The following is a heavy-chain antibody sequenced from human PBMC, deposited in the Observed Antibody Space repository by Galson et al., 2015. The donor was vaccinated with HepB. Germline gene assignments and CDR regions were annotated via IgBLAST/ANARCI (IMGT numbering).Heavy chain of an antibody. D-gene: IGHD3-3*01. Sequence: SLRHSCAASGFTFSSYAMSWVRQAQGKGLEWVSAISGSGGSTYYADSVKGRFTISRDNSKNTLYLQMNSLRAEDTAVYYCAKGAIFGVVIIRRAWFDPWGQVTLVTVSS. CDR1: GFTFSSYA. V-gene: IGHV3-23*01. J-gene: IGHJ5*02. CDR3: AKGAIFGVVIIRRAWFDP. CDR2: ISGSGGST.